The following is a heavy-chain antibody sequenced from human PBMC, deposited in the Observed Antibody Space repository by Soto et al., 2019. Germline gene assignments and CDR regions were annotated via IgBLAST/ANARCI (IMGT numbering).Heavy chain of an antibody. D-gene: IGHD6-13*01. CDR2: ISTSNGDT. CDR1: GYTFTTYG. CDR3: ARDSAAHGPVFDY. J-gene: IGHJ4*02. Sequence: ASVKFPCKASGYTFTTYGISWVRQAPGQWLEWMAWISTSNGDTHYAQKVQDRVSMTTDRFTSTAYMELRSLRSDDTAIYYCARDSAAHGPVFDYWGQGTLVTVSS. V-gene: IGHV1-18*04.